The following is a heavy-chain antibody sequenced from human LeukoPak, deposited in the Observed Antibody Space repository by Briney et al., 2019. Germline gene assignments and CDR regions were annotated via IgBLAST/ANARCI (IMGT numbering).Heavy chain of an antibody. Sequence: ASVKVSCKASGGTFSSTTINWVRQAPGQGLEWMGGIIPIFGTANYAQKFQGRVTITADESTSTAYMELSSLRSEDTAVYYCARADSLVTTIDYWGQGTLVTVSS. CDR2: IIPIFGTA. V-gene: IGHV1-69*13. D-gene: IGHD3-9*01. J-gene: IGHJ4*02. CDR3: ARADSLVTTIDY. CDR1: GGTFSSTT.